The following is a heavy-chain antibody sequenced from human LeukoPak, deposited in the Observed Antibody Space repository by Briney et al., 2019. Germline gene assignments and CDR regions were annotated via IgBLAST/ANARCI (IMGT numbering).Heavy chain of an antibody. J-gene: IGHJ5*02. D-gene: IGHD3-22*01. CDR1: GFTFSTYS. CDR2: IQSKTDGGAT. V-gene: IGHV3-15*01. Sequence: GGSLRLSCAASGFTFSTYSMNWVRQAPGKGLEWVGLIQSKTDGGATDYAAPVKGRFTISRDDSKSTLYLQINSLKTEDTAVYYCTTVRYYDTNGPFWFDPWGQGTLVTVSS. CDR3: TTVRYYDTNGPFWFDP.